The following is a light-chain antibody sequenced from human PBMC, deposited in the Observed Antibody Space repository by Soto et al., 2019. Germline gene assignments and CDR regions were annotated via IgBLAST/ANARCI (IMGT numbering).Light chain of an antibody. J-gene: IGKJ1*01. Sequence: EIVLTQSPSTLSLSPGERAPPSCRASQSVSSYLAWYQQKPGQPPRLLIYDVSNRATGIPARFSGSGSGTDFTLTITSLEPEDFAVYFCHQRYNWPRVTFGQGTKVDIK. CDR3: HQRYNWPRVT. V-gene: IGKV3-11*01. CDR1: QSVSSY. CDR2: DVS.